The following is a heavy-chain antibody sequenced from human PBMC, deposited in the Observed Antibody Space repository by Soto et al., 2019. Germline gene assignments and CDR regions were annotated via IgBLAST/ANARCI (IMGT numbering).Heavy chain of an antibody. CDR3: ARQRVVSSYYYYGMDV. V-gene: IGHV5-51*01. D-gene: IGHD3-3*01. J-gene: IGHJ6*02. Sequence: PGESLKISCKGSGYSFTSYWIGWVRQMPGKGLEWMGIIYPGDSDTRYSPSFQGQVTISADKSISTAYLKWSSLKASDTAMYYCARQRVVSSYYYYGMDVWGQGTRLTVSS. CDR1: GYSFTSYW. CDR2: IYPGDSDT.